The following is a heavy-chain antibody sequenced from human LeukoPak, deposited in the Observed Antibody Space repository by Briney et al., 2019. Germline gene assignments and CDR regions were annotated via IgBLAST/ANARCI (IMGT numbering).Heavy chain of an antibody. J-gene: IGHJ4*02. V-gene: IGHV1-18*01. CDR2: ISAYNGYT. Sequence: ASVKVSCKASGYTFTSCGISWVRQAPGQGLEWMAWISAYNGYTNYAEKFQGRVAMTTDTSTSTAYMELRGLRSDDTAVYYCTRDHMLRSAAGTLDYWGQGTLVTVSS. CDR1: GYTFTSCG. CDR3: TRDHMLRSAAGTLDY. D-gene: IGHD6-13*01.